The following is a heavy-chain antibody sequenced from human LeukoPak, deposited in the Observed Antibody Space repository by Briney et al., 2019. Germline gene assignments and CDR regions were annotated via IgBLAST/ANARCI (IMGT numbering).Heavy chain of an antibody. V-gene: IGHV1-18*01. CDR2: ISAYNGNT. Sequence: XXSXXRQAPGQXLEWMGWISAYNGNTNYAQKLQGRVTMTTDTSTSTAYMELRSLRSDDTAAYYCAREIAVAGTNYFDYWGQGTLVTVSS. D-gene: IGHD6-19*01. J-gene: IGHJ4*02. CDR3: AREIAVAGTNYFDY. CDR1: X.